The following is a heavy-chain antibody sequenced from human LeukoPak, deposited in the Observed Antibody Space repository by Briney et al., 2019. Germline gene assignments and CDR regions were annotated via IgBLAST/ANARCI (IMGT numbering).Heavy chain of an antibody. J-gene: IGHJ3*02. Sequence: SQTLSLTCTVSGGSISSGGYYWSWIRQPPGKGLEWIGYIYYSGSTNYNPSLKSRVTISVDTSKNQFSLKLSSVTAADTAVYYCARASIAAAGSPGAFDIWGQGTMVTVSS. CDR2: IYYSGST. V-gene: IGHV4-61*08. CDR1: GGSISSGGYY. CDR3: ARASIAAAGSPGAFDI. D-gene: IGHD6-13*01.